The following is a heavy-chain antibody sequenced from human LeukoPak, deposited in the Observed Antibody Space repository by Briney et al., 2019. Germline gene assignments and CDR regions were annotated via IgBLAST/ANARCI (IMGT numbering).Heavy chain of an antibody. CDR2: IYYSGST. CDR3: ARYSSPSTYFNY. CDR1: GYSISSSNW. D-gene: IGHD6-19*01. V-gene: IGHV4-28*01. J-gene: IGHJ4*02. Sequence: SETLSLTCAVSGYSISSSNWWGWIRQPPGKGLEWIGYIYYSGSTYYNPSLKSRVTMSVDTSKNQFSLKLSSVTAADTAVYYCARYSSPSTYFNYWGQGTLVTVSS.